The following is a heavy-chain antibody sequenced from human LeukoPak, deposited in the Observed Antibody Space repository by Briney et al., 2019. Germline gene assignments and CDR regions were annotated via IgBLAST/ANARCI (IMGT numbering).Heavy chain of an antibody. D-gene: IGHD1-26*01. J-gene: IGHJ4*02. V-gene: IGHV4-59*08. CDR3: ARLRGYFDY. Sequence: PSETLSLTCTVSGGSISSYYWSWIRQPPGKGLEWIGSIYHSGSTYYNPSLKSRVTISVDTSKNQFSLKLSSVTAADTAVYYCARLRGYFDYWGQGTLVTVSS. CDR2: IYHSGST. CDR1: GGSISSYY.